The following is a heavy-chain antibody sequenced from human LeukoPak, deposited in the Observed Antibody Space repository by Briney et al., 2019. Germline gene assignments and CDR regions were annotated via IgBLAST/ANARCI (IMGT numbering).Heavy chain of an antibody. CDR3: ARERQLERLAFGKEGSAFDY. Sequence: PGGPLRLSCAASGITFNSYTMNWVRQAPGKGLEWVSSISSSSSYIYYAASVKGRFTISRDNAKNSLYLQMHRLRAEDTAVYYCARERQLERLAFGKEGSAFDYWGQGTLVTVSS. CDR2: ISSSSSYI. D-gene: IGHD1-1*01. V-gene: IGHV3-21*01. CDR1: GITFNSYT. J-gene: IGHJ4*02.